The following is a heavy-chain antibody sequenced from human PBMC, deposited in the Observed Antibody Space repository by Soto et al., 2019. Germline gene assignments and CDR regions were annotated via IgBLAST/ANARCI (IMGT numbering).Heavy chain of an antibody. J-gene: IGHJ4*02. Sequence: GGSLRLSCVASGFTFTSYWMSWVRQAPGKGLEWVANIKGDGSEKRYVDSVRGRFTISRDNAKNSLYLQMNGLRAEDTAVYYCAQATGYYHTSGSDSWGQGTLVTVSS. CDR1: GFTFTSYW. V-gene: IGHV3-7*01. D-gene: IGHD3-22*01. CDR2: IKGDGSEK. CDR3: AQATGYYHTSGSDS.